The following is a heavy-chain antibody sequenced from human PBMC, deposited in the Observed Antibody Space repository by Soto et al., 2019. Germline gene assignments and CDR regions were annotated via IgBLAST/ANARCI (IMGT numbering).Heavy chain of an antibody. CDR1: GYTFTSYY. CDR3: ARDRMAMATNYYCYYYGMDV. CDR2: INPSGGST. J-gene: IGHJ6*02. V-gene: IGHV1-46*01. D-gene: IGHD5-12*01. Sequence: ASVKVSCKASGYTFTSYYMHWVRQAPGQGLEWMGIINPSGGSTSYAQKFQGRVTMTRDTSTSTVYMELSSLRSEDTAVYYCARDRMAMATNYYCYYYGMDVWGQGTTVTVSS.